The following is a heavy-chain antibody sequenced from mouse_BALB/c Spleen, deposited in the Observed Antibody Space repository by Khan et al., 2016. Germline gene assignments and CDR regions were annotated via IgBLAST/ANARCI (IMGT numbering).Heavy chain of an antibody. CDR2: IRYSGST. CDR3: ARYRNYESGN. V-gene: IGHV3-2*02. J-gene: IGHJ2*01. Sequence: EVQLQESGPGLVKPSQSLSLTCTVTGYSITSDYAWNWIRQFPGNKLECMGYIRYSGSTSYNPSLKSRISLTRDPSNNQYFLQLNSVTTEDTAKYYSARYRNYESGNWGHGTTLTVSS. D-gene: IGHD2-10*02. CDR1: GYSITSDYA.